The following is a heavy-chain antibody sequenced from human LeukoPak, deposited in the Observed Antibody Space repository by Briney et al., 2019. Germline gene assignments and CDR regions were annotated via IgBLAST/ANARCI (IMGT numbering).Heavy chain of an antibody. CDR2: IYYSGST. D-gene: IGHD2-2*01. Sequence: SETLSLTCTVSGASISSYYWSWIRQPPGKGLEWIGYIYYSGSTNYNPPLKSRVTISVDTSKNQFSLTLSSVTAADTAVYYCARSWSALYCSSTSCSPGYYYGMDVWGQGATVTVSS. CDR1: GASISSYY. J-gene: IGHJ6*02. CDR3: ARSWSALYCSSTSCSPGYYYGMDV. V-gene: IGHV4-59*01.